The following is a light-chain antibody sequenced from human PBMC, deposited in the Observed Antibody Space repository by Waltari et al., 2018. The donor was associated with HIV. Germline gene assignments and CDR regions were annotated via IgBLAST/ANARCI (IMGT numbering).Light chain of an antibody. J-gene: IGLJ3*02. CDR1: SSNIGAGYD. CDR2: SNN. CDR3: AAWDDSLSGHWV. V-gene: IGLV1-40*01. Sequence: QSVLTQPPSMSGAPGQRVTISCTGSSSNIGAGYDVHWYQRLPGTAPKLLIYSNNNRPSGVPDRISGSKSGTSASLAISGLRSEDEADYYCAAWDDSLSGHWVFGGGTKVTVL.